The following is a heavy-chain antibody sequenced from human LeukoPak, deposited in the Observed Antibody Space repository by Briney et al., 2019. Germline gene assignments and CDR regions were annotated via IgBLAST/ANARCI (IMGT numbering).Heavy chain of an antibody. D-gene: IGHD3-22*01. CDR1: GFTFDDYA. CDR3: AKGSFGVITKQYFDY. CDR2: ISWNSGSI. Sequence: GRSLRLSCAASGFTFDDYAMHWVRQAPGKGLEWVSGISWNSGSIVYADSVKGRFTISRDNAKNSLYLQMNSLRAEDTALYYCAKGSFGVITKQYFDYWGQGTLVTVSS. J-gene: IGHJ4*02. V-gene: IGHV3-9*01.